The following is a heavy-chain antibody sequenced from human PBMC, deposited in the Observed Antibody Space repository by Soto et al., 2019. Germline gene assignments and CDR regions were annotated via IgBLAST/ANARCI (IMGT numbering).Heavy chain of an antibody. CDR2: IYHSGST. D-gene: IGHD2-21*02. CDR1: GGSISSGAYY. CDR3: ARWGVVTPHFDY. V-gene: IGHV4-31*03. J-gene: IGHJ4*02. Sequence: SETLSLTCTVSGGSISSGAYYWSWIRQHPGKGLEWIGYIYHSGSTYYNPSLKSRVTISVDTSKNQFSLKLSSVTAADTAVYYCARWGVVTPHFDYWGQGSLVTVSS.